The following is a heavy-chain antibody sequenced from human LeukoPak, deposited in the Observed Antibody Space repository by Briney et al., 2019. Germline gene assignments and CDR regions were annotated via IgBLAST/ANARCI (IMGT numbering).Heavy chain of an antibody. J-gene: IGHJ4*02. CDR2: IYYSGST. D-gene: IGHD1-26*01. Sequence: PSETLSLTCTVSGGSISSSSYYWGWIRQTPVKGLEWIGSIYYSGSTFYSPSLKSRVTISVGTSKNQFSLKLSSVTAADTAVYYCASLRERSYYARGFDYWGQGTLVTVSS. V-gene: IGHV4-39*01. CDR1: GGSISSSSYY. CDR3: ASLRERSYYARGFDY.